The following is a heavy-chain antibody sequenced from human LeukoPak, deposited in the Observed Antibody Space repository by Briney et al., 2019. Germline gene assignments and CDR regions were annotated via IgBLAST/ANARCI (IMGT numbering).Heavy chain of an antibody. V-gene: IGHV3-7*04. CDR3: AGGVFGVVIDY. CDR1: GFTFSTYW. CDR2: IKQDGSEK. D-gene: IGHD3-3*01. J-gene: IGHJ4*02. Sequence: GGSLRLSCAASGFTFSTYWMSWVRQAPGKGLEWVAHIKQDGSEKYYVDSVKGRFTISRDNAKNSLYLQMDSLRAEDTAVYYCAGGVFGVVIDYWGQGTLVTVSS.